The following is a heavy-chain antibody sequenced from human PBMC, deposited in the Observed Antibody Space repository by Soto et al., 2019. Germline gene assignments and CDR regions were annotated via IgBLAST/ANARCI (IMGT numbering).Heavy chain of an antibody. CDR1: GFSFSDYA. V-gene: IGHV3-30-3*01. CDR2: ISYDETYK. J-gene: IGHJ4*02. CDR3: ARVAY. Sequence: GGSLRLSCAASGFSFSDYAIHWVRQAPGKGLEWVAAISYDETYKYYADSVKGRFTISRDNSKNTVSLQMNSLRSEDTAMYYCARVAYWGPGTQVTVSS.